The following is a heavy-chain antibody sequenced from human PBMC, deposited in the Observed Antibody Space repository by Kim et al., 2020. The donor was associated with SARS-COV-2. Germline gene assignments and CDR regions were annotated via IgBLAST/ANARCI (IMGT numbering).Heavy chain of an antibody. CDR1: GFTFSSYA. CDR3: ASQSTYYYDSSGYYFDY. V-gene: IGHV3-30*04. CDR2: LSYDGSNK. Sequence: WGSLRLSCAVSGFTFSSYAMHWVRQAPGKGLAWGAVLSYDGSNKYYADSVKGRCTIPRDNSKNTLYLQMNSLRAEDTAVYYCASQSTYYYDSSGYYFDYWGQGTLVTVSS. J-gene: IGHJ4*02. D-gene: IGHD3-22*01.